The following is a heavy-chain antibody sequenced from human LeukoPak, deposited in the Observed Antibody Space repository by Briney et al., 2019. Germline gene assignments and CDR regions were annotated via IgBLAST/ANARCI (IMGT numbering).Heavy chain of an antibody. CDR1: GGSISSYY. CDR2: IYTSGST. Sequence: PSETLSLTCTVSGGSISSYYWSWIRQPAGKGLEWIGRIYTSGSTNYNPSLKSRVTMSVDTSKNQFSLRLTSVTAADTAVYYCASLRVPGDFDYWGQGTLVTVSS. V-gene: IGHV4-4*07. J-gene: IGHJ4*02. D-gene: IGHD3-16*01. CDR3: ASLRVPGDFDY.